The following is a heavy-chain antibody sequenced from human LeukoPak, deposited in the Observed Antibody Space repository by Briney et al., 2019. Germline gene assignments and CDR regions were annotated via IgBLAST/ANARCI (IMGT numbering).Heavy chain of an antibody. CDR1: GGSISSSSYY. CDR3: ATLKAACGGNFQISCFDP. CDR2: IYYSGST. Sequence: SETLSLTCTVSGGSISSSSYYWGWIRQPPGKGLEWIGSIYYSGSTYYNPSLKSRVTISVDTSKNQFSLKLSSVTAADTAVYYCATLKAACGGNFQISCFDPWGQGTLVTVSS. V-gene: IGHV4-39*01. J-gene: IGHJ5*02. D-gene: IGHD4-23*01.